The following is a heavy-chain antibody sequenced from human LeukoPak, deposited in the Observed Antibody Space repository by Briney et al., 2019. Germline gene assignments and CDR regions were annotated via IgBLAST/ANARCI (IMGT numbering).Heavy chain of an antibody. V-gene: IGHV1-8*03. CDR1: GYTFTSYD. D-gene: IGHD5-24*01. CDR2: MNPNSGNT. Sequence: ASVKVSCKASGYTFTSYDINWVRQATGQGLEWMGWMNPNSGNTGYAQKFQGRVTITRNTSISTAYMELSSLRSEDTAVYYCAREGRWLDHAFDIWGQGTMVTVSS. CDR3: AREGRWLDHAFDI. J-gene: IGHJ3*02.